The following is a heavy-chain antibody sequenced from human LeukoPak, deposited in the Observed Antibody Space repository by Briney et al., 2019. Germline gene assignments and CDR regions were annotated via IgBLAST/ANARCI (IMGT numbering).Heavy chain of an antibody. V-gene: IGHV2-5*02. D-gene: IGHD1-14*01. CDR1: GVSLTTREVA. CDR2: IYWDGDP. Sequence: ESGPALVQPTQTLTLTCTFSGVSLTTREVAVGWLRQPPGKALEWLALIYWDGDPRYSPSLQSRLTISKDTAQNRVVLTMTNMDPADTATYFCARDNAYYNWFDSWGQGTLVTVSS. J-gene: IGHJ5*01. CDR3: ARDNAYYNWFDS.